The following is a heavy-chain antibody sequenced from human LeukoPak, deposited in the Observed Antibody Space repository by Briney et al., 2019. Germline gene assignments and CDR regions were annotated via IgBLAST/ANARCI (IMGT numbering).Heavy chain of an antibody. CDR2: MNPNSGNT. Sequence: ASVKVSCKASGYTFTSYDINWVRQATGQGLEWMGWMNPNSGNTGYAQKFQGRVTMTRNTSISTAYMELSSLRSEDTAVYYCAGGLSRVVPAAIGYWGQGTLVTVSS. CDR1: GYTFTSYD. CDR3: AGGLSRVVPAAIGY. V-gene: IGHV1-8*01. J-gene: IGHJ4*02. D-gene: IGHD2-2*01.